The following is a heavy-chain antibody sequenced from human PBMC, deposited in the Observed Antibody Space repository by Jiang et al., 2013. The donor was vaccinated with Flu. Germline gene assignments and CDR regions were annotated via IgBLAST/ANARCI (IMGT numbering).Heavy chain of an antibody. CDR3: ARQLWFGEADYFDY. V-gene: IGHV4-39*01. D-gene: IGHD3-10*01. Sequence: SLTCTVSGDSVSSSDNSWVWIRQPPGRGWSGLGVPIIWEHLIQPSLKSRVTISVDTSKNQFSLKLSSVTAADTAVYYCARQLWFGEADYFDYWGQGTLVTVSS. CDR2: PIIWEH. J-gene: IGHJ4*02. CDR1: GDSVSSSDNS.